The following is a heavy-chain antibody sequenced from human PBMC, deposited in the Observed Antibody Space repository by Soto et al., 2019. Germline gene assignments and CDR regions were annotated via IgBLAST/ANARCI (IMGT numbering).Heavy chain of an antibody. Sequence: PSETLSLTCTVSGGSLSSSRHYWGWIRQPPGKGLEWIGSVSFSGATYYNPSLKSRVTISVDTSNNQLSLKLRSVTAADTAVYYCARHDGFSSGWIFDYWGHGTLVTVSS. CDR2: VSFSGAT. CDR3: ARHDGFSSGWIFDY. J-gene: IGHJ4*01. D-gene: IGHD6-19*01. V-gene: IGHV4-39*01. CDR1: GGSLSSSRHY.